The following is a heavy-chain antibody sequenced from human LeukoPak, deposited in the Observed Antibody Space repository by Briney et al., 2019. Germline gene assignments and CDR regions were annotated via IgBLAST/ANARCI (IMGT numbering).Heavy chain of an antibody. CDR2: IYYSGST. D-gene: IGHD6-13*01. V-gene: IGHV4-59*01. CDR1: GGSISSYY. J-gene: IGHJ5*02. CDR3: ARAPIAAAGTRWFDP. Sequence: SSETLSLTCTVSGGSISSYYWSWIRQPPGKGLEWIGYIYYSGSTNYNPSLKSRVTISVDTSKNQFSLKLSSVTAADTAVYYCARAPIAAAGTRWFDPWGQGTLVTVSS.